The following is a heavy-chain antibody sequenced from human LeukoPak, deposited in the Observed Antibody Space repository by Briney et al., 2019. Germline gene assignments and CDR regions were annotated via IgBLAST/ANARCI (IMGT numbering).Heavy chain of an antibody. D-gene: IGHD4-17*01. CDR3: ARAGYGDPHFDF. V-gene: IGHV3-33*01. Sequence: GGSLRLSCAASGFTFSNYGMHWVRQAPGKGLEWVADIWYDGSNKYYGDSVKGRFTISGDNSKNTLYLQMNSLRAEDTAAYYCARAGYGDPHFDFWGQGTLVTVSS. CDR1: GFTFSNYG. J-gene: IGHJ4*02. CDR2: IWYDGSNK.